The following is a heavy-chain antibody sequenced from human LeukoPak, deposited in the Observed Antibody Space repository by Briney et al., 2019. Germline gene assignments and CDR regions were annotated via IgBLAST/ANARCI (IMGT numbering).Heavy chain of an antibody. CDR1: GFTFSNAW. J-gene: IGHJ5*02. CDR3: TTVPEGSSWYTWFDP. D-gene: IGHD6-13*01. V-gene: IGHV3-15*01. Sequence: GGSLRLSCAASGFTFSNAWMSWVRQAPGKGLEWVGRIKSKTDGGTTDYAAPVKGRFTISRDDSKNTLYLQMNSLKTEDTAVYYCTTVPEGSSWYTWFDPWGQGTLVTVSS. CDR2: IKSKTDGGTT.